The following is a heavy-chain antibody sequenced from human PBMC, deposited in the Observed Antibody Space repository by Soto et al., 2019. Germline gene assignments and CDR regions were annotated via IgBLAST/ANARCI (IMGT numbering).Heavy chain of an antibody. D-gene: IGHD1-20*01. V-gene: IGHV3-23*01. CDR3: ATNNWNDVYAFDI. Sequence: EVQLLESGGGLVQPGGSLRLSCAASGFTFSSYAMSWVRQAPGKGLEWVSAISGSGGSTYYADSVKGRFTISRDNSKNTLYLQMTSLRAEDTAVYYCATNNWNDVYAFDIWGQGTMVTVSS. CDR1: GFTFSSYA. CDR2: ISGSGGST. J-gene: IGHJ3*02.